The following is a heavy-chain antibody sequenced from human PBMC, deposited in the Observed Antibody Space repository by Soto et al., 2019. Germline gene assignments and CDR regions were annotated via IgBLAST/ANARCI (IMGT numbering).Heavy chain of an antibody. CDR3: RRSSGYGTGV. CDR1: GGSISSSSY. CDR2: IYSIGST. Sequence: QLQLQESGPGLVKPSETLSLTCTVSGGSISSSSYWGWIRQPQGKGLEWIGSIYSIGSTYYNPSLXXRVTMSVDTSKNQLSLTLSSVTAAGAAVYYCRRSSGYGTGVCGQGSAVSVAS. D-gene: IGHD6-25*01. V-gene: IGHV4-39*01. J-gene: IGHJ6*02.